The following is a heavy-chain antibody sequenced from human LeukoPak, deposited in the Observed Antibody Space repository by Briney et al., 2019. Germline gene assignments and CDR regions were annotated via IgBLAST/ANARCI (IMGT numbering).Heavy chain of an antibody. CDR1: GGSISSSSYY. CDR2: IYYSGST. Sequence: SETLSLTCTVSGGSISSSSYYWGWIRQPPGKGLEWIGSIYYSGSTYYNPSLKSRVTISVDTSKNQFSLKLSSVTAADTAVYYCAREYSSSSGFDPWGQGTLATVSS. D-gene: IGHD6-6*01. V-gene: IGHV4-39*02. CDR3: AREYSSSSGFDP. J-gene: IGHJ5*02.